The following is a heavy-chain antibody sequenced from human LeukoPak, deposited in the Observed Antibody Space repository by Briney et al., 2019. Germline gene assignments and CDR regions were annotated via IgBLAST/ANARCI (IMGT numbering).Heavy chain of an antibody. CDR3: ARRGGYGDSYWYFDL. J-gene: IGHJ2*01. D-gene: IGHD4-17*01. Sequence: GGSLRLSCAASGFTFSRNSMNWVPQAPGKGLEWVSYISSSSRTKYYADSVKGRFTISRDNAKNSLYLQMNSLRAEDTAVYYCARRGGYGDSYWYFDLWGRGTLVTVSS. V-gene: IGHV3-48*01. CDR1: GFTFSRNS. CDR2: ISSSSRTK.